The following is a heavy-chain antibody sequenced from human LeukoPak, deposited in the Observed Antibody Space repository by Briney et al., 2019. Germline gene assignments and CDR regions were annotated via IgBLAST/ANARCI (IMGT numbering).Heavy chain of an antibody. CDR2: IIPIFGTA. V-gene: IGHV1-69*05. J-gene: IGHJ6*03. D-gene: IGHD6-6*01. CDR3: ARSDYSTSSHMDV. Sequence: SVKVSCKASGGTFTYYAISWVRQAPGQGLEWMGRIIPIFGTANYAQKFQGRVTITTDESTSTAYMELSSLRSEDTAVYYCARSDYSTSSHMDVWGKGTTVTVSS. CDR1: GGTFTYYA.